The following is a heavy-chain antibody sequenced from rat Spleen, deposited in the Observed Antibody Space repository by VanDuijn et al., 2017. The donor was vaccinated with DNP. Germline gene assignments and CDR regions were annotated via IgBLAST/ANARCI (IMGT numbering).Heavy chain of an antibody. J-gene: IGHJ2*01. CDR2: ISTGGEET. Sequence: EVQLVESGGGLVQPGRSLKLSCAASGFIFSNYGMAWVRQSPTKGLEWVASISTGGEETYYRDSVKGRFTSSRDNAKNTKYLQRDSRRSEETATYFCARGGHGGFDHWGQGVMVTVSS. CDR3: ARGGHGGFDH. D-gene: IGHD4-1*01. CDR1: GFIFSNYG. V-gene: IGHV5S14*01.